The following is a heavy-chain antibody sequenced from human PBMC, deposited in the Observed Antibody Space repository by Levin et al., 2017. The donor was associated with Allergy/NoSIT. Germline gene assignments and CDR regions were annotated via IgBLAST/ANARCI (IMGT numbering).Heavy chain of an antibody. CDR2: ISSSGST. J-gene: IGHJ6*02. V-gene: IGHV4-59*01. Sequence: TSETLSLTCTVSGAFISNYYWSWIRQPPGKGLEWIGYISSSGSTIYNPSLDSRTIISVDMSKNHFSLRLRSVTAADTAVYYCATVPVYGLDVWGQGTTVTVS. CDR1: GAFISNYY. CDR3: ATVPVYGLDV.